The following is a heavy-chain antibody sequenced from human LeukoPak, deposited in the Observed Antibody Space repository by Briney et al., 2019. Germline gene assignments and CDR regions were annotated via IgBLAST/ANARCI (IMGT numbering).Heavy chain of an antibody. J-gene: IGHJ5*02. Sequence: SETLSLTCTVSGGSISSSSYYWGWIRQPPGKGLEGIGSIYYSGSTYYNPSLKSRVTISVDTSKNQFSLKLSSVTAADTAVYYCARLANTAYYDFWSGYFPNWFDPWGQGTLVTVSS. D-gene: IGHD3-3*01. CDR1: GGSISSSSYY. CDR3: ARLANTAYYDFWSGYFPNWFDP. V-gene: IGHV4-39*01. CDR2: IYYSGST.